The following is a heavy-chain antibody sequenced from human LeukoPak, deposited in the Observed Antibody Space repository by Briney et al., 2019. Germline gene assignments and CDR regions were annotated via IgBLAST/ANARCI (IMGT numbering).Heavy chain of an antibody. CDR3: ARSGDYDFWSGYWRGNAFDI. V-gene: IGHV1-18*01. CDR2: TIAYNGNT. Sequence: ASVKVSCKAAGYTFTSYGISWVRQAPEQGLEWMGWTIAYNGNTNYAQKLQGRVTMTTDTSTSTACMELRSLRSDDTAVYYCARSGDYDFWSGYWRGNAFDIWGQGTMVTVSS. D-gene: IGHD3-3*01. J-gene: IGHJ3*02. CDR1: GYTFTSYG.